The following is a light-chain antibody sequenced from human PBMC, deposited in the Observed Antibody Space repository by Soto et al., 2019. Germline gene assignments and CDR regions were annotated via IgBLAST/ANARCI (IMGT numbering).Light chain of an antibody. V-gene: IGLV3-9*01. CDR3: QVWDSITAV. J-gene: IGLJ2*01. CDR2: RDS. Sequence: SYELTQPLSVSVALGQTARITCGGNNIGSKNGHWYQQKPGQAHVLVIYRDSNRPSGIPERFSGSNAGNTATLTISRAQAGDEADYYCQVWDSITAVFGGGTKVTVL. CDR1: NIGSKN.